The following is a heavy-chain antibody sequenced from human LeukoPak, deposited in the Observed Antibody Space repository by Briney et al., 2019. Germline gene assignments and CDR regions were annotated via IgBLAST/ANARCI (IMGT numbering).Heavy chain of an antibody. Sequence: SETLSLTCTVSGGSISSYYWSWIRQPAGKGLEWIGRIYTSGSTNYNPSLKSRVTMSVDTSKNQFSLKLSSVTAADTVVYYCARVAVRGILRKYYFDYWGQGTLVTVSS. J-gene: IGHJ4*02. CDR2: IYTSGST. CDR3: ARVAVRGILRKYYFDY. V-gene: IGHV4-4*07. D-gene: IGHD3-10*01. CDR1: GGSISSYY.